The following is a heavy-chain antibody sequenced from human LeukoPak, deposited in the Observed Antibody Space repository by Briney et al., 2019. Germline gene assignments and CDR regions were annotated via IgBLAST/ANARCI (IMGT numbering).Heavy chain of an antibody. CDR3: ARLKGAYFDY. CDR2: IYHSGST. J-gene: IGHJ4*02. CDR1: GVSISSHY. V-gene: IGHV4-59*08. D-gene: IGHD4/OR15-4a*01. Sequence: SETLSLTCTVSGVSISSHYWSWIRQPPGKGLEWIGYIYHSGSTNYNPSLKSRVTISVDTSKNQFSLRLTSVTAADTAVYYCARLKGAYFDYWGQGTLVTVSS.